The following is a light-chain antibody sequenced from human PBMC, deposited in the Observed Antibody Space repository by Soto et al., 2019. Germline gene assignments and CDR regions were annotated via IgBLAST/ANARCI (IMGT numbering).Light chain of an antibody. CDR2: EVS. J-gene: IGLJ3*02. CDR3: SSYVTSGTLV. V-gene: IGLV2-14*01. CDR1: SSDIGGSDY. Sequence: QSVLTQAASVSGSPGQSITISCTGTSSDIGGSDYVSWYQKHPGKAPKVIIYEVSDRPSGVSDHFSGSKSGNTASLTISGLQAEDEADYYCSSYVTSGTLVFGGGTKLTVL.